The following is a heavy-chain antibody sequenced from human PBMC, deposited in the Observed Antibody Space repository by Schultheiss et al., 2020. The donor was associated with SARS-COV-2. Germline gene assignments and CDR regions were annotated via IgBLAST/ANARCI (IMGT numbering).Heavy chain of an antibody. CDR1: GGSISSGGYY. D-gene: IGHD1-26*01. Sequence: SETLSLTCTVSGGSISSGGYYWNWIRQPPEKGLEWIGYIYYSGSTNYNPSLKSRVTISVDTSKNQFSLKLSSVTAADTAVYYCARDRIRGSHGDWGQGTLVTVSS. V-gene: IGHV4-61*08. J-gene: IGHJ4*02. CDR2: IYYSGST. CDR3: ARDRIRGSHGD.